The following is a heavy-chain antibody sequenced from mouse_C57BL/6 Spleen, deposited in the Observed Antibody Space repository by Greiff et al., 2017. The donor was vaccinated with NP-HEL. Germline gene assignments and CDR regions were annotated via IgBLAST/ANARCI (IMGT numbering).Heavy chain of an antibody. CDR1: GYSITSGYD. Sequence: EVKLMESGPGMVKPSQSLSLTCTVTGYSITSGYDWHWIRHFPGNKLEWMGYISYSGSTNYNPSLNSRISITHDTSKNHFFLKLNSVTTEDTATYYCARAAGSSSYYAMDYWGQGTSVTVSS. CDR3: ARAAGSSSYYAMDY. V-gene: IGHV3-1*01. CDR2: ISYSGST. D-gene: IGHD1-1*01. J-gene: IGHJ4*01.